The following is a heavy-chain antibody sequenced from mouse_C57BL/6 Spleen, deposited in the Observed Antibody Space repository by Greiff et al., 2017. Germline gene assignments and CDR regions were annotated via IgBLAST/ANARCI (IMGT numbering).Heavy chain of an antibody. Sequence: VQLQQPGAELVRPGSSVKLSCKASGYTFTSYWMHWVKQRPIQGLEWIGNIDPSDSETHYNQKFKDKATLTVDKSSSTAYMQLSSLTSEDSAVYYCAREEIYYGYGFAYWGQGTLVTVSA. V-gene: IGHV1-52*01. CDR1: GYTFTSYW. D-gene: IGHD2-2*01. CDR2: IDPSDSET. CDR3: AREEIYYGYGFAY. J-gene: IGHJ3*01.